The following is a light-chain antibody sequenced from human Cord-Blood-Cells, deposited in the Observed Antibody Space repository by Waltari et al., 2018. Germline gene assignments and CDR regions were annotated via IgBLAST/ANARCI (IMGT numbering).Light chain of an antibody. J-gene: IGKJ5*01. V-gene: IGKV3-20*01. CDR3: HQYGSSPIT. CDR2: GAS. CDR1: PSASSSY. Sequence: IVLTQSPGTLPLSPGERATLSCRASPSASSSYLAWYQQKPGKAPGLLINGASSRATGIPDRFSGSGTGTDFTLTISRLEPEDFAVYYCHQYGSSPITFGQGTRLEIK.